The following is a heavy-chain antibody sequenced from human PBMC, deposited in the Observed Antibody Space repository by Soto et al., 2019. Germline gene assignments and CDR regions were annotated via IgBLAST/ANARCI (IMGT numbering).Heavy chain of an antibody. CDR1: GYTFTDYW. CDR3: AVPYSSSSRYYYYGMDV. V-gene: IGHV5-51*01. Sequence: GESLKISCKGSGYTFTDYWIGWVRQLPGKGLEWMGIIYPGDSDTRYSPSFQGHVTITVDKSTSTAYLQWNTLKASDTAMYYCAVPYSSSSRYYYYGMDVWGQGTTVTVSS. CDR2: IYPGDSDT. J-gene: IGHJ6*02. D-gene: IGHD6-6*01.